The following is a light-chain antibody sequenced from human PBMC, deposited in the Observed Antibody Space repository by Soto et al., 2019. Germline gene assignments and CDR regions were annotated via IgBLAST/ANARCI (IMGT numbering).Light chain of an antibody. CDR3: GTWDSSLSAHVV. CDR2: DNN. CDR1: SSHIGNNY. V-gene: IGLV1-51*01. Sequence: QSVLTQPPSVSAAPGQEDPISCSGNSSHIGNNYVSWYQPLPGTAPKLLIYDNNKRPSGIPDRFSGSKSGTSATLGITGLQTGDEADYYCGTWDSSLSAHVVFGGGTKLTVL. J-gene: IGLJ2*01.